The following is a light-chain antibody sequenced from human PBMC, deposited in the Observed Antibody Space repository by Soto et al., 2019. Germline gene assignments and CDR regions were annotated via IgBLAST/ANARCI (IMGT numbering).Light chain of an antibody. CDR3: QQYTSPPWT. V-gene: IGKV3-20*01. J-gene: IGKJ1*01. CDR2: GVS. Sequence: EIVLTQSPGTLSLSPGERATLSCRASQSVPGNYLAWLQQKPGQAPRVLIYGVSMRATGIPDRFSGSGSGTDCTLTISRLEPEDFAVYFCQQYTSPPWTLGQGTKVETK. CDR1: QSVPGNY.